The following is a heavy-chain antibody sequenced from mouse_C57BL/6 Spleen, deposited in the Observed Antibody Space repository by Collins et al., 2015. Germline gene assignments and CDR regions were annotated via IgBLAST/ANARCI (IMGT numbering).Heavy chain of an antibody. D-gene: IGHD2-1*01. CDR2: IWAGGST. Sequence: QVQLKESGPGLVAPSQSLSITCTVSGFSLTSYGVHWVRQPPGKGLEWLGVIWAGGSTNYNSALMSRLSISKDNSKSQVFLKMNSLQTDDTAMYYCARDERSTHGDLAWFAYWGQGTLVTVSA. CDR1: GFSLTSYG. CDR3: ARDERSTHGDLAWFAY. V-gene: IGHV2-9*02. J-gene: IGHJ3*01.